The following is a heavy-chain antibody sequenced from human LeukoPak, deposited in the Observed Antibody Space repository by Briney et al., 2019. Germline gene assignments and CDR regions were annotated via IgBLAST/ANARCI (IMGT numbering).Heavy chain of an antibody. CDR1: GFTFSSYT. CDR2: ISYDGSNK. J-gene: IGHJ4*02. Sequence: RGSLRLSCAASGFTFSSYTMHWVRQAPGKGLEWVAVISYDGSNKYYADSVKGRFTISRDNSKNTLYLQMNSLRAEDTAVYYCARAAPRKQWLPSYFDYWGQGTLVTVSS. D-gene: IGHD6-19*01. V-gene: IGHV3-30-3*01. CDR3: ARAAPRKQWLPSYFDY.